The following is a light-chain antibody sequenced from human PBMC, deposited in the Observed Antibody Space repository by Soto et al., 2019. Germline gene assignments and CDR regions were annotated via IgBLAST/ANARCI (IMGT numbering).Light chain of an antibody. Sequence: EIVLTQSPGTLSLSPGDRATLSCRASQTFTSNYSVWYQQKPGQAPRLLIYGASSRATGIPDRFSGSGSGTDFTLTISRLEPADFAVYYCQQYGTSPITFGQGTRLEIK. CDR1: QTFTSNY. V-gene: IGKV3-20*01. CDR3: QQYGTSPIT. J-gene: IGKJ5*01. CDR2: GAS.